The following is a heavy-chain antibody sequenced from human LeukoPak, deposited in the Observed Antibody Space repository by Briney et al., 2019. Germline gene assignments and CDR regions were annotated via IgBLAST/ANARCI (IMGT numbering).Heavy chain of an antibody. V-gene: IGHV3-30-3*01. CDR2: ISYDGSNK. CDR3: AREDWDGYSPDY. CDR1: GFTFSSYA. D-gene: IGHD5-24*01. Sequence: TGRSLRLSCAASGFTFSSYAMHWVRQAPGKGLEWVAVISYDGSNKYYADSVKGRFTISRDNSKNTLYLQMNSLRAEDTAVYYCAREDWDGYSPDYWGQGTLVTVSS. J-gene: IGHJ4*02.